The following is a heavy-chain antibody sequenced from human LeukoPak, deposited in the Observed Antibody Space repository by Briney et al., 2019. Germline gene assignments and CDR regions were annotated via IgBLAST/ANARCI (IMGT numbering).Heavy chain of an antibody. J-gene: IGHJ4*02. V-gene: IGHV3-53*01. Sequence: GGSLRLSCAASGFTVSSIYMSWVRQAPGKGLEWVSTIYSGDSTYYADSVKGRFSISRDNPKNTLYLQMNSLRAEDTAVYYCARVLVAPGTDYWGQGTLVTVSS. D-gene: IGHD2-15*01. CDR1: GFTVSSIY. CDR2: IYSGDST. CDR3: ARVLVAPGTDY.